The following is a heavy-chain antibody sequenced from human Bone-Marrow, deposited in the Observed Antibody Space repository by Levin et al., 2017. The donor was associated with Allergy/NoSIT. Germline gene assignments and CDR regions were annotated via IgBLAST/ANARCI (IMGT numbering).Heavy chain of an antibody. V-gene: IGHV3-23*01. J-gene: IGHJ3*02. CDR3: AKEYSVYGNDASDI. CDR2: ISGSGGTT. CDR1: GFTFSNFA. D-gene: IGHD5/OR15-5a*01. Sequence: SCAASGFTFSNFAMTWVRQAPGEGLEWVSSISGSGGTTYYANSVKGRFTISRDISKNTLYLQMNSLRAEDTAVYYCAKEYSVYGNDASDIWGQGTMVTVSS.